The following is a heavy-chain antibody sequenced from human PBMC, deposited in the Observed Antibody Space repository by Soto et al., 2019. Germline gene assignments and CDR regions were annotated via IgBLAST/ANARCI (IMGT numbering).Heavy chain of an antibody. J-gene: IGHJ6*02. CDR2: IYTSGST. CDR3: ARDYLLTAMANYSYYGMDV. Sequence: SETLSLTCTVSGGSISSYYWSWIRQPAGKGLEWIGRIYTSGSTNYNPSLKSRVTMSVDTSKNQFSLKLSSVTAADTAVYYCARDYLLTAMANYSYYGMDVCGPVTTVTVYS. D-gene: IGHD5-18*01. CDR1: GGSISSYY. V-gene: IGHV4-4*07.